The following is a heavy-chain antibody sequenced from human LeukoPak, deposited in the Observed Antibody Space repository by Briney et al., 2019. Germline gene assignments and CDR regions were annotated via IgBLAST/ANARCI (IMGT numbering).Heavy chain of an antibody. CDR3: ARISPKGPIDY. CDR2: ISSSSSYI. V-gene: IGHV3-21*01. J-gene: IGHJ4*02. CDR1: GFTFSSYS. Sequence: PGGSLRLSCAASGFTFSSYSMTWVRQAPGKGLEWVSSISSSSSYIYYADSVKGRFTISRDNAKNSLYLQMNSLRAEDTAVYYCARISPKGPIDYWGQGTLVTVSS.